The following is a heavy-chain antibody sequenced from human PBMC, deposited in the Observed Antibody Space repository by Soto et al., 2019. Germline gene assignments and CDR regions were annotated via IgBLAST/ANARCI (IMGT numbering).Heavy chain of an antibody. V-gene: IGHV3-13*01. Sequence: GSLRLSCAASGFTFSSYDMHWVRQATGKGLEWVSAIGTAGDTYYPGSVKGRFTISRENAKNSLYLQMNSLRAGDTAVYYCAREGIAVAGTSYYYYGMDVWGQGTTVTVSS. CDR3: AREGIAVAGTSYYYYGMDV. CDR2: IGTAGDT. J-gene: IGHJ6*02. D-gene: IGHD6-19*01. CDR1: GFTFSSYD.